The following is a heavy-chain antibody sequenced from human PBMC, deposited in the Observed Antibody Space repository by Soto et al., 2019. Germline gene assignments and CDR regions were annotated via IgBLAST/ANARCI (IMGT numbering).Heavy chain of an antibody. Sequence: SVKVSCKASGFTFTNSAVQWVRQARGQGLEWIGWIVVGCDTPNYAQKFQERVTITADKSTSTAYMQLSSLRSGDTAVYYCARSGGLDRDFNYWGQGSLVTVSS. CDR2: IVVGCDTP. CDR1: GFTFTNSA. V-gene: IGHV1-58*01. CDR3: ARSGGLDRDFNY. D-gene: IGHD2-15*01. J-gene: IGHJ4*02.